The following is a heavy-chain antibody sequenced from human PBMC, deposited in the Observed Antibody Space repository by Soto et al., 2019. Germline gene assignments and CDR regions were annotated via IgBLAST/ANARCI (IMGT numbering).Heavy chain of an antibody. Sequence: SETLSLTCTVSGGSISSYYVSWIRQSAGKGLEWIGRIDTSGTTNYNPSLKGRVTMSVDTSRDQVSLRLRSVTRADTAVYYCARDQYDFRSGSYYYAMEVWGQGTKVTVSS. D-gene: IGHD3-3*01. CDR3: ARDQYDFRSGSYYYAMEV. V-gene: IGHV4-4*07. J-gene: IGHJ6*02. CDR1: GGSISSYY. CDR2: IDTSGTT.